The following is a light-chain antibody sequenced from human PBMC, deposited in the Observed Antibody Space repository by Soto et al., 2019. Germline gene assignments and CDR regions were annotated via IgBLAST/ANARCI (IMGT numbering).Light chain of an antibody. J-gene: IGLJ1*01. CDR3: SSYTSSRAYV. CDR1: SSDVGGYNY. Sequence: QSVLTQPASVSGSPGQSITISCTGTSSDVGGYNYVSWYQQQSGKAPKLMIHEVSNRPSGVSNRFSGSKSGNTASLTISGLQAADEADCYCSSYTSSRAYVFGIGTKVTVL. CDR2: EVS. V-gene: IGLV2-14*01.